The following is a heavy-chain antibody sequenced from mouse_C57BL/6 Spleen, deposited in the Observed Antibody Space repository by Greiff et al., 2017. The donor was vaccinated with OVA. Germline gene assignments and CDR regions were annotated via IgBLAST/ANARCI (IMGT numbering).Heavy chain of an antibody. CDR3: ARALRGSSGY. D-gene: IGHD1-1*01. V-gene: IGHV5-4*01. CDR2: ISDGGSYT. Sequence: VQLKESGGGLVKPGGSLKLSCAASGFTFSSYAMSWVRQTPEKRLEWVATISDGGSYTYYPDNVKGRFTISRDNAKNNLYLQMSHLKSEDTAMYYCARALRGSSGYWGQGTTLTVSS. J-gene: IGHJ2*01. CDR1: GFTFSSYA.